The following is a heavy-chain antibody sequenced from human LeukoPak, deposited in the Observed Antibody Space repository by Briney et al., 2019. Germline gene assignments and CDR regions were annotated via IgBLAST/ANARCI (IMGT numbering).Heavy chain of an antibody. V-gene: IGHV1-8*03. D-gene: IGHD5-12*01. J-gene: IGHJ4*02. CDR3: VRGDLGYRDSNY. CDR2: MNPKSGNT. CDR1: GYTFNNYD. Sequence: GASVKVSCKASGYTFNNYDINWVRQATGHGLEWMGWMNPKSGNTGYAQKFQGRVTITRDTSITTAHMELSSLKFNDTAVYYCVRGDLGYRDSNYWGQGTLVTVSS.